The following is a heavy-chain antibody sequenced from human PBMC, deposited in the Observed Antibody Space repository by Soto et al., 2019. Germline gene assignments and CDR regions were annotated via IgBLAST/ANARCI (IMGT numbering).Heavy chain of an antibody. CDR3: ARDVGYSSGWDSAGFDP. CDR2: IKQDGSEK. CDR1: GFTFSSYW. D-gene: IGHD6-19*01. Sequence: EVQLVESGGGLVQPGGSLRLSCAASGFTFSSYWMSWVRQAPGKGLEWVANIKQDGSEKYYVDSVKGRFTISRDNAKNSLYLQMNSLRAEDTAVYYCARDVGYSSGWDSAGFDPWGQGTLVTVSS. J-gene: IGHJ5*02. V-gene: IGHV3-7*01.